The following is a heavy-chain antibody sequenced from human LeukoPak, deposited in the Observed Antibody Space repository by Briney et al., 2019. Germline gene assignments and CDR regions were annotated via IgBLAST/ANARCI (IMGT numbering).Heavy chain of an antibody. CDR1: GGTFSSYA. V-gene: IGHV1-69*13. Sequence: SVKVSCKASGGTFSSYAISWVRQAPGQGLEWMGGIIPIFGTANYAQKFQGRVTITADESTSTAYMELSSLRSEDTAVYYCARDRTVTDAFDIWGQGTMVTVSS. D-gene: IGHD4-11*01. CDR3: ARDRTVTDAFDI. J-gene: IGHJ3*02. CDR2: IIPIFGTA.